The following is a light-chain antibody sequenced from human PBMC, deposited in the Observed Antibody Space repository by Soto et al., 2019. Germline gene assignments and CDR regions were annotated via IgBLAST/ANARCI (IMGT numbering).Light chain of an antibody. V-gene: IGKV1-39*01. J-gene: IGKJ1*01. CDR3: QQRYSHPAT. CDR1: QSVSMY. CDR2: GAI. Sequence: DIQMTQSPSSLSASVGDRVTITCRASQSVSMYLNWYQQNPGKAPKRLIYGAISLHSGVPSRFSVSGSGTYFTLTISNLQPEDFASYYCQQRYSHPATFGHGNKVENK.